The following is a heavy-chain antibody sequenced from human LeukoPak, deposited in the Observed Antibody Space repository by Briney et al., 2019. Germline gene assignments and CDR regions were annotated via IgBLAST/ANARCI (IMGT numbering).Heavy chain of an antibody. CDR1: GFILNSYS. D-gene: IGHD1/OR15-1a*01. V-gene: IGHV3-48*04. J-gene: IGHJ4*01. Sequence: GGSLRLSCAGSGFILNSYSMNWVRQAPGKGLEWISYITSNSNTIYYADSVKGRFTISRDNANNSLYLQMDSLKVDDTAVYYCARNTPHFDFWGHGTLVTASS. CDR3: ARNTPHFDF. CDR2: ITSNSNTI.